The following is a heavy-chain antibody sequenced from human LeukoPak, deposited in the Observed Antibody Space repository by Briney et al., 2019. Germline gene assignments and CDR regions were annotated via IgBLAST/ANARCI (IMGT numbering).Heavy chain of an antibody. CDR3: QVSSGWQDY. CDR2: ISSSGSYI. Sequence: GGSLRLSCAASSFTFSSYNMNWVRQAPGKGLEWVSSISSSGSYIYYRDSVKGRFTISRDNAENSLYLEMNSLRAEDTAVYYCQVSSGWQDYWGQGTLVTVSS. CDR1: SFTFSSYN. J-gene: IGHJ4*02. D-gene: IGHD6-19*01. V-gene: IGHV3-21*01.